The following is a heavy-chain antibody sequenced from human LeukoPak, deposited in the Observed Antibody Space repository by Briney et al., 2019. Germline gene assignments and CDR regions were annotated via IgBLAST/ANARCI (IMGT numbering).Heavy chain of an antibody. J-gene: IGHJ4*02. CDR3: ARRTTMIRPSDY. CDR2: VSYSGST. D-gene: IGHD3-10*01. V-gene: IGHV4-39*01. CDR1: GGSVSSGGYY. Sequence: SETLSLTCNVSGGSVSSGGYYWNWIRQPPGKGLEWIGHVSYSGSTYYNPSLKSRVTISVNTSKNQFSLKLSSVTAADTAVYYCARRTTMIRPSDYWGQGTLVTVSS.